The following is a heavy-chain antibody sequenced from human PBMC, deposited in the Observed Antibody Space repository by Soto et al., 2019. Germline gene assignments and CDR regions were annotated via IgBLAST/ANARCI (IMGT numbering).Heavy chain of an antibody. Sequence: GGSPRLSCAASGFPFTKYWMNWVPPTPGKGLMWVSRISPDGSDVGYADSVEGRFTVSRDNAKNTLYLQMHSLRAEDTAMYYCACWGHIVPVAPSDFDRWGQGTLVTVSS. CDR1: GFPFTKYW. V-gene: IGHV3-74*01. CDR3: ACWGHIVPVAPSDFDR. D-gene: IGHD2-8*02. CDR2: ISPDGSDV. J-gene: IGHJ4*02.